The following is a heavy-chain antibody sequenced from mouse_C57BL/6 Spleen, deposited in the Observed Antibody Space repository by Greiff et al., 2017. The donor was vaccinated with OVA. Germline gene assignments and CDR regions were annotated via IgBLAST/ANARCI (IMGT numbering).Heavy chain of an antibody. Sequence: QVQLQQSGAELVKPGASVKLSCKASGYTFTSYWMHWVKQRPGQGLEWIGMIHPNSGSTNYNEKFKSKATLTVDKSSSTAYMQLSSLTSEDSAVYYCAREGIYYGSSYGGAMDYWGQGTSVTVSS. CDR3: AREGIYYGSSYGGAMDY. CDR2: IHPNSGST. J-gene: IGHJ4*01. V-gene: IGHV1-64*01. D-gene: IGHD1-1*01. CDR1: GYTFTSYW.